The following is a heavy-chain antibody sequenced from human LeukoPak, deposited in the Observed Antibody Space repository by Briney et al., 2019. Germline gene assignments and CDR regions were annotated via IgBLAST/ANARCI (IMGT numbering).Heavy chain of an antibody. CDR2: ISGSGGST. CDR1: GFTFSSYW. D-gene: IGHD5-24*01. J-gene: IGHJ4*02. V-gene: IGHV3-23*01. Sequence: PGGSLRLSCAASGFTFSSYWMSWVRQAPGKGLEWVSAISGSGGSTYYADSVKGRFTISRDNSKNTLYLQMNSLRAEDTAVYYCAKDISTVEMATMAEYWGQGTLVTVSS. CDR3: AKDISTVEMATMAEY.